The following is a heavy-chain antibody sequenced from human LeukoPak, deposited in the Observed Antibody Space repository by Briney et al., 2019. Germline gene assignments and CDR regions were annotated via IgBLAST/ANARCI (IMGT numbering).Heavy chain of an antibody. CDR2: MNPNSGNT. V-gene: IGHV1-8*01. Sequence: ASVKASCKASGYTFTSYDINWVRQATGQGLEWMGWMNPNSGNTGYAQKFQGRVTMTRNTSISTAYMELSSLRAEDTAVYYCARDAADVVVTGRPGRSDNWFDPWGQGTLVTVSS. D-gene: IGHD2-21*02. CDR1: GYTFTSYD. J-gene: IGHJ5*02. CDR3: ARDAADVVVTGRPGRSDNWFDP.